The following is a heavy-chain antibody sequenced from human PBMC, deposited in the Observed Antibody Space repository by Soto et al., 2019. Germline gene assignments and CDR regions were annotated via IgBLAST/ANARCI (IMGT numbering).Heavy chain of an antibody. CDR1: GGSISSYY. J-gene: IGHJ3*02. Sequence: SETLSLTCTVSGGSISSYYWSWIRQPPGKGLEWIGYIHYSGSTNYNPSLKSRVTISVDTSKNQFSLKLSSVTAADTAVYYCARIVFRFGELDAFDIWGQGTMVTVSS. CDR2: IHYSGST. CDR3: ARIVFRFGELDAFDI. D-gene: IGHD3-10*01. V-gene: IGHV4-59*01.